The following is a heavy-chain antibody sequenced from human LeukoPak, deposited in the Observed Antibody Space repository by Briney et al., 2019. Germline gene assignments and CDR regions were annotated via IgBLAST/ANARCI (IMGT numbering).Heavy chain of an antibody. Sequence: GESLKISCKGSGYSFTSYWISWVRQMPGKGLEWMGIIYPGDSDTRYSPSFQGQVTISADKSISTAYLQWSSLKASDTAMYYCARNLVVTSTDYYYYYMDVWGKGTTVTVSS. CDR3: ARNLVVTSTDYYYYYMDV. J-gene: IGHJ6*03. D-gene: IGHD4-23*01. V-gene: IGHV5-51*01. CDR1: GYSFTSYW. CDR2: IYPGDSDT.